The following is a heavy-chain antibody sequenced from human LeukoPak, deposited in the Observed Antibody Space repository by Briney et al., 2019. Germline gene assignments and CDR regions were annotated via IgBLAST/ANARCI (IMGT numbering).Heavy chain of an antibody. D-gene: IGHD2-2*02. CDR2: MNPNSGDT. CDR1: GYTFTNYD. Sequence: ASVKVSCKASGYTFTNYDINWVRQVTGQGLEWMGWMNPNSGDTGYAQKFQGRVTITRNTSISTAYMELSSLRSEDTAVYYCTTSVISTAIFGYYFDYWGQGTLVTVSS. V-gene: IGHV1-8*03. J-gene: IGHJ4*02. CDR3: TTSVISTAIFGYYFDY.